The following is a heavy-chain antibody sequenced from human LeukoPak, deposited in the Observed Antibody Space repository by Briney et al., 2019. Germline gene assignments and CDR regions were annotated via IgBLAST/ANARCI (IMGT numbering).Heavy chain of an antibody. CDR2: INPNSGGT. D-gene: IGHD3-22*01. Sequence: ASVKVSCKASGYTFTGYYMHWVRQAPGQGLEWMGWINPNSGGTSYAQKFQGRVTMTRDTSISTAYMELSRLRSDDTAVYYYATSPYYYDSSGYYDYWGQGTLVTVSS. CDR1: GYTFTGYY. CDR3: ATSPYYYDSSGYYDY. J-gene: IGHJ4*02. V-gene: IGHV1-2*02.